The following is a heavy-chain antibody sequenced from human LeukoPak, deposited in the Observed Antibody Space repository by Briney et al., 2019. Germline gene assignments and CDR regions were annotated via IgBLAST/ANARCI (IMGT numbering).Heavy chain of an antibody. Sequence: ASVKVSCKASGYTFIGYYMHWVRQAPGQGLDWMGWINPNSGGTNFAQKFQGRVTMTRDTSISTAYMELSSLRSDDTAVYYCARGRGYCSSNGCFYSYMDVWGKGTTVTVSS. CDR1: GYTFIGYY. J-gene: IGHJ6*03. CDR2: INPNSGGT. CDR3: ARGRGYCSSNGCFYSYMDV. D-gene: IGHD2-2*01. V-gene: IGHV1-2*02.